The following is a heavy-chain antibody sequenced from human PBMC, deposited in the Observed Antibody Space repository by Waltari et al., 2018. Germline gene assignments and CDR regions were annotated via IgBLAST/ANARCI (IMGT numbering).Heavy chain of an antibody. Sequence: QVQLQQWGAGLLKPSETLSLTCAVYGGSFSGYYWSWLRQPPGKGLEWIGEINHSGSTNYNPSLKSRVTISVDTSKNQFSLKLSSVTAADTAVYYCARWAIYYDFWSGRRDYFDYWGQGTLVTVSS. V-gene: IGHV4-34*01. CDR2: INHSGST. CDR1: GGSFSGYY. D-gene: IGHD3-3*01. J-gene: IGHJ4*02. CDR3: ARWAIYYDFWSGRRDYFDY.